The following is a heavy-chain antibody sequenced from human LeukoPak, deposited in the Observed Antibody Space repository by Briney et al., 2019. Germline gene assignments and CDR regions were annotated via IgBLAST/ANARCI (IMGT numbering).Heavy chain of an antibody. CDR3: ARVPAGDYYDSSDYYYYMDV. V-gene: IGHV4-39*07. CDR2: IYYSGST. D-gene: IGHD3-22*01. Sequence: SETLSLTCTVSGGSISSSSYYWGWIRQPPGKGLEWIGSIYYSGSTFYSPSLKSRVTISVDTSKNQFSLKLSSVTAADTAVYDCARVPAGDYYDSSDYYYYMDVWGKGTTVTVSS. J-gene: IGHJ6*03. CDR1: GGSISSSSYY.